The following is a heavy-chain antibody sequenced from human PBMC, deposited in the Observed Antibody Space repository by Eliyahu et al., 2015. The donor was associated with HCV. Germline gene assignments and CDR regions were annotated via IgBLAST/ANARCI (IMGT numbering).Heavy chain of an antibody. Sequence: QVQLVQSGAEVKKPGASVKISCKASGYIFTGYXIHWVRQAPGQGLEWMGWINSNSGGTNYAQKFQGRVTMARDTSISTAYMELSRLTSDDTAMYYCARLEHNVDFWSGWGYSGMDVWGQGTTVTVSS. CDR3: ARLEHNVDFWSGWGYSGMDV. D-gene: IGHD3-3*01. V-gene: IGHV1-2*02. CDR1: GYIFTGYX. CDR2: INSNSGGT. J-gene: IGHJ6*02.